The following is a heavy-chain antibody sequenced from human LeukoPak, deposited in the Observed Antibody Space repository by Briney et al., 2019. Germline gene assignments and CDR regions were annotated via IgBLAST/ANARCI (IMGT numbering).Heavy chain of an antibody. Sequence: GGSLRLSCVASGFTFSSYSMNWVRQAPGKGLEWVSTISGSSRYIYFVDSVRGRFTISRDNAKNSLYLQMSNLRAEDTAVYYCARRLNNGDYGSDCWGQGTLVTVSS. CDR2: ISGSSRYI. J-gene: IGHJ4*02. CDR1: GFTFSSYS. CDR3: ARRLNNGDYGSDC. D-gene: IGHD4-17*01. V-gene: IGHV3-21*01.